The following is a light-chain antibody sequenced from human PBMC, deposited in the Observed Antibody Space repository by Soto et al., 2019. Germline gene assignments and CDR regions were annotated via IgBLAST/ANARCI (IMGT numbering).Light chain of an antibody. J-gene: IGKJ5*01. CDR2: GAS. CDR3: QQYNNWPPIT. V-gene: IGKV3-15*01. CDR1: QRVNSN. Sequence: ESLLTQSTGTLSLSPGERATLSCRASQRVNSNYLAWYQQKPGQAPRLLLYGASTRATGIPARFSGSGSGTEFTLTISSLQSEDFAVYYCQQYNNWPPITFGQGTRLEIK.